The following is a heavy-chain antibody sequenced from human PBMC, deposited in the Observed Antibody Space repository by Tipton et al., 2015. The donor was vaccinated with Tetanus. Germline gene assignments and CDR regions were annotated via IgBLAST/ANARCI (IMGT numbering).Heavy chain of an antibody. V-gene: IGHV4-39*01. D-gene: IGHD3-22*01. CDR1: GGSISSPNYY. CDR3: ARVGYYYYYMDV. J-gene: IGHJ6*03. CDR2: VYYSGST. Sequence: TLSLTCTVSGGSISSPNYYWDWIRQPPGKGMEWIGSVYYSGSTYYNPSLKSRVTLSVDTSKNQFSLKLNSMTAADTAVYYCARVGYYYYYMDVWGKGTTVTVSS.